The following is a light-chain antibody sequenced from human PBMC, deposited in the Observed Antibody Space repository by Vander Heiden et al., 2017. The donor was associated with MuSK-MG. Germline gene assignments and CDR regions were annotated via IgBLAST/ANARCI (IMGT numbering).Light chain of an antibody. CDR3: QRWCESPTVT. CDR2: DAS. Sequence: EIVLTQSPGTLPLSPDERATLACAASSNLRNYLAWYQQKPGQAPRLLIYDASNRDTDIPARFSGSGSGTDFTLTISSLEPEDFAVYYCQRWCESPTVTFGGGTKVEIK. CDR1: SNLRNY. J-gene: IGKJ4*01. V-gene: IGKV3-11*01.